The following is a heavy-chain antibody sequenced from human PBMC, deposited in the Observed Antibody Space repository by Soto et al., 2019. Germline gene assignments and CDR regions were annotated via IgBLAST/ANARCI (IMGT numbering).Heavy chain of an antibody. D-gene: IGHD6-19*01. J-gene: IGHJ4*02. Sequence: QVQLVQSGAEVKKPGASVKVSCKASGYTFTGYYMHWVRQAPGQGLEWMGWINPNSGGTNYAQKFQGWVTMTRDTSISTAYMELSRLRSDDTAVYYCARDLRGYSSGWGGGYYFDYWGQGTLVTVSS. CDR1: GYTFTGYY. CDR2: INPNSGGT. V-gene: IGHV1-2*04. CDR3: ARDLRGYSSGWGGGYYFDY.